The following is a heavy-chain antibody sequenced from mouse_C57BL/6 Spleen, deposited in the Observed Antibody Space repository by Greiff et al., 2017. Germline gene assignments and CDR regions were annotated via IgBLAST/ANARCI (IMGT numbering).Heavy chain of an antibody. J-gene: IGHJ2*01. CDR1: GYTFTDYY. Sequence: VQLKQSGPVLVKPGASVKMSCKASGYTFTDYYMNWVKQSHGKSLEWIGVINPYNGGTSYNQKFKGKATLTVDKSSSTAYMELNSLTSEDSAVYYCARGDTTVVAPFDYWGQGTTLTVSS. D-gene: IGHD1-1*01. CDR3: ARGDTTVVAPFDY. V-gene: IGHV1-19*01. CDR2: INPYNGGT.